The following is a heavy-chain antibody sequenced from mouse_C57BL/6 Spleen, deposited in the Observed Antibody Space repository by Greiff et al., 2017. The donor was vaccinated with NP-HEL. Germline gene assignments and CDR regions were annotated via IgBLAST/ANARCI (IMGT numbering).Heavy chain of an antibody. CDR1: GYTFTDYY. CDR3: ARSLTGTKGAWFAY. J-gene: IGHJ3*01. D-gene: IGHD4-1*01. V-gene: IGHV1-26*01. CDR2: INPNNGGT. Sequence: VQLQQSGPELVKPGASVKISCKASGYTFTDYYMNWVKQSHGKSLEWIGDINPNNGGTSYNQKFKGKATLTVDKSSSTAYMELRSLTSEDSAVYYCARSLTGTKGAWFAYWGQGTLVTVSA.